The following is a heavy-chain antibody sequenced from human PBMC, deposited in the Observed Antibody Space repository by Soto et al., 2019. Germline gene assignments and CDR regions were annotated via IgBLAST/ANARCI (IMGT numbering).Heavy chain of an antibody. J-gene: IGHJ4*02. CDR2: ISNDGSNK. V-gene: IGHV3-30-3*01. D-gene: IGHD6-19*01. CDR1: VFTFSSYA. Sequence: GGSLRLSCAASVFTFSSYAMHWVRQAPGKGLEWVAVISNDGSNKYYADSVKGRFTISRDNSKNTLYLQMNSLRVEDTAVYYCARDPYTTGWYYFDYWGQGTMVTVSS. CDR3: ARDPYTTGWYYFDY.